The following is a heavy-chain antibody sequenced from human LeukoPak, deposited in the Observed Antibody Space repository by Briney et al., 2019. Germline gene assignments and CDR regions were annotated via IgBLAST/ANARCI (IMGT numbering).Heavy chain of an antibody. CDR3: AKVGYCSSTSCYTEDAFDI. D-gene: IGHD2-2*02. CDR2: IRSGSSSM. CDR1: GFIFSSYS. J-gene: IGHJ3*02. Sequence: QPGGSLRLSCAASGFIFSSYSLNWVRQAPGKGLEWISYIRSGSSSMYYADSVKGRFTISRDNAKNSLYLQMNSLRAEHTAVYYCAKVGYCSSTSCYTEDAFDIWGQGTMVTVSS. V-gene: IGHV3-48*01.